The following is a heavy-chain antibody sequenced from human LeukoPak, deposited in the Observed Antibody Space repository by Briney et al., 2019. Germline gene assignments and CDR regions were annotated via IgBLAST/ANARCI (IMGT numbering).Heavy chain of an antibody. Sequence: GGSLRLSCAASGFTLSGSAMYWVRQASGKGLEWVGRIRSKANNYATVYAASVKGRFTISRDDSKNTAYLQMNSLKTEDTAVYYCTRHEAYCGGDCYSVQQVYWGQGTLVTVSS. CDR3: TRHEAYCGGDCYSVQQVY. D-gene: IGHD2-21*02. J-gene: IGHJ4*02. V-gene: IGHV3-73*01. CDR1: GFTLSGSA. CDR2: IRSKANNYAT.